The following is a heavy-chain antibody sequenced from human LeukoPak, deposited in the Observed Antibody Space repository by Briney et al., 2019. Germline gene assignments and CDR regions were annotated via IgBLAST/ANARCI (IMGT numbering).Heavy chain of an antibody. D-gene: IGHD1-1*01. J-gene: IGHJ6*03. Sequence: ASVKVSCKASGYTFTNYGITWVRQAPGQGLEWMGWISAYNGNTFYAQNLQGRVTMTTDTSTSTAYMELRSLRSDDTAVYYCARVLEITNYYYYMDVWGKGTTVTVSS. CDR3: ARVLEITNYYYYMDV. CDR1: GYTFTNYG. V-gene: IGHV1-18*01. CDR2: ISAYNGNT.